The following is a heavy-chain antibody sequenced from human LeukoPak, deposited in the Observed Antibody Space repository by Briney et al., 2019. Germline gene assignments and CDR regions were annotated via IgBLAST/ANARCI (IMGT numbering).Heavy chain of an antibody. V-gene: IGHV1-24*01. D-gene: IGHD3-10*01. CDR2: FDPEDGET. Sequence: ASVKVSCKVSGYTLTELSMHWVRQAPGKGLEWMGGFDPEDGETIYAQKFQGRVTMTEDTSTDTAYMELSSLRSEDTAVYYCATAAVVRGVIPREHYYYYYMDVWGKGTTVTVSS. CDR1: GYTLTELS. CDR3: ATAAVVRGVIPREHYYYYYMDV. J-gene: IGHJ6*03.